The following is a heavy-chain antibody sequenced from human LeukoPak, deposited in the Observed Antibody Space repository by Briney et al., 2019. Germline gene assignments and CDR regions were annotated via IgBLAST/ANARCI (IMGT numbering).Heavy chain of an antibody. CDR2: VNLQGST. Sequence: PSETLSLTCGVSGGSITNTNYWTWVRQPPGKGLEWIGEVNLQGSTNYNPSLMGRVAISVDTSENHISLQLTSVTATDTAVYYCAREGGPYRPLDYSGQGTLVTVSS. J-gene: IGHJ4*02. CDR1: GGSITNTNY. CDR3: AREGGPYRPLDY. V-gene: IGHV4-4*02.